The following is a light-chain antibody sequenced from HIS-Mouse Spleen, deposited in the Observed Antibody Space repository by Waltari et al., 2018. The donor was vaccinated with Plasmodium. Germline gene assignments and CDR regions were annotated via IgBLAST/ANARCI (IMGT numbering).Light chain of an antibody. V-gene: IGKV3-15*01. Sequence: ELVMTQSPATLSVSPGERANLSCRASQRVSSNLAWYQQKPGQAPRLLIYGASTRATGIPVRFSGSGSGTEFTLTISSLQSEDFAVYYCQQYNNWSFTFGPGTKVDIK. J-gene: IGKJ3*01. CDR1: QRVSSN. CDR2: GAS. CDR3: QQYNNWSFT.